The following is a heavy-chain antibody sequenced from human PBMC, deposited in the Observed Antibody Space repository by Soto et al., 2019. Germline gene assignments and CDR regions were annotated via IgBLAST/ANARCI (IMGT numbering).Heavy chain of an antibody. CDR3: ARVVYSGYDTFDY. V-gene: IGHV1-46*03. CDR2: INPSGGSI. D-gene: IGHD5-12*01. Sequence: QVQLVQSGAEVKKPGASVKVSCKASGYTFTSYYMHWVRQAPGQGLEWMGIINPSGGSISYAQKFQGRVTMTRDTSTSTVYMELSSLRSEDAAVYYCARVVYSGYDTFDYWGQGTLVTVSS. CDR1: GYTFTSYY. J-gene: IGHJ4*02.